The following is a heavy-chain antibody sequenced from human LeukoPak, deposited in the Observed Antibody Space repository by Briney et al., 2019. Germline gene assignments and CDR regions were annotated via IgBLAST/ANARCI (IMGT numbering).Heavy chain of an antibody. CDR1: GFTFSSYS. CDR2: ISSSGGST. CDR3: ASTRVGAEIDY. Sequence: GGSLRLSCAASGFTFSSYSMSWVRQAPGKGLEWVSAISSSGGSTDYTDSVKGRFTISRDNSKNTLYLQMNSLRAEDTAVYYCASTRVGAEIDYWGQGTLVTVSS. D-gene: IGHD1-26*01. V-gene: IGHV3-23*01. J-gene: IGHJ4*02.